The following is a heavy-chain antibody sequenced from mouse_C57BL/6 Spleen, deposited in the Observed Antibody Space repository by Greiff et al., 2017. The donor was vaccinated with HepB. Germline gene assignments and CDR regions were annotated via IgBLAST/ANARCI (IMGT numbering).Heavy chain of an antibody. D-gene: IGHD1-1*01. Sequence: QVQLQQSGAELVKPGASVKLSCKASGYTFTEYTIHWVKQRSGQGLEWIGWFYPGSGSIKYNEKFKDKATLTADKSSSTVYRELSRLTSEDSAVYFCARHAYYGSSHYYAMDYWGQGTSVTVSS. CDR1: GYTFTEYT. CDR3: ARHAYYGSSHYYAMDY. J-gene: IGHJ4*01. CDR2: FYPGSGSI. V-gene: IGHV1-62-2*01.